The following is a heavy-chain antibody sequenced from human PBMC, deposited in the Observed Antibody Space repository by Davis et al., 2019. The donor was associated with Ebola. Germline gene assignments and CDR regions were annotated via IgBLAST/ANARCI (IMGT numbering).Heavy chain of an antibody. Sequence: PGGSLRLSCKGSGYSFTSYWIGWVCQMPGKGLEWMGIIYPGDSDTRYSPSFQGQVNISADKSISTAYLQWSSLKASDTAMYYCARRGYYMSTYYFDPWGQGTLVTVSS. V-gene: IGHV5-51*01. CDR2: IYPGDSDT. J-gene: IGHJ5*02. CDR3: ARRGYYMSTYYFDP. CDR1: GYSFTSYW. D-gene: IGHD3-10*01.